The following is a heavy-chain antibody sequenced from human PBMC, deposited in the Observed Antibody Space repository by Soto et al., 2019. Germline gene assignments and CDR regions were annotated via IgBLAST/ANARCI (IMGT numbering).Heavy chain of an antibody. CDR1: GGTFSSYT. CDR3: AREKAVAGNDAFDI. V-gene: IGHV1-69*08. Sequence: QVQLVQSGAEVKKPGSSVKVSCKASGGTFSSYTISWVRQAPGQGLEWMGRIIPILGIANYAQKFQGRVTITADKSTSTAYMELRSLRSEDTAVYYCAREKAVAGNDAFDIWGQGTMVTVSS. CDR2: IIPILGIA. D-gene: IGHD6-19*01. J-gene: IGHJ3*02.